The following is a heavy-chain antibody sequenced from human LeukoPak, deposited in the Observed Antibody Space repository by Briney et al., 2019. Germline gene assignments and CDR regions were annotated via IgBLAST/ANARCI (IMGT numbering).Heavy chain of an antibody. CDR2: ISSSSSYI. D-gene: IGHD5-24*01. J-gene: IGHJ4*02. CDR3: ARVEMATVRANDY. Sequence: GSLRLSCAASGFTFSSYSMNWVRQAPGKGLEWVSSISSSSSYIYYADSVRGRFTISRDNAKNSLYLQMNSLRAEDTAVYYCARVEMATVRANDYWGQGALVTVSS. V-gene: IGHV3-21*01. CDR1: GFTFSSYS.